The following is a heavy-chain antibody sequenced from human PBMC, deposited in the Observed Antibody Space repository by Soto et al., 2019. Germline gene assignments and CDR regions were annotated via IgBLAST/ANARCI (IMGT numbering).Heavy chain of an antibody. D-gene: IGHD4-17*01. Sequence: QVQLVESGGGVVYPGRSLRLSCTASGFSFSSYGVHWVRQAPGKGLEWVAVISYHGVNKYYADSVNGRFTISRDNSKNMLFLQMNSLRVEDTAVYYCGKYSDYGDHRDWFDPWGQGTLVTV. CDR2: ISYHGVNK. CDR1: GFSFSSYG. V-gene: IGHV3-30*18. J-gene: IGHJ5*02. CDR3: GKYSDYGDHRDWFDP.